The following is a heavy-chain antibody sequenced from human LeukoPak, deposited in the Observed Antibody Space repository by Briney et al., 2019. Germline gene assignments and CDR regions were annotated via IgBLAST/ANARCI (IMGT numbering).Heavy chain of an antibody. CDR3: ARGVLRFLEWQLTGFGWFDP. V-gene: IGHV1-69*05. CDR1: GGTFSSYA. Sequence: GASVKVSCKASGGTFSSYAISWVRQAPGQALEWMGWMNLNSGNTGYAQKFQGRVTITTDESTSTAYMELSSLRSDDTAVYYCARGVLRFLEWQLTGFGWFDPWGQGTLVTVSS. D-gene: IGHD3-3*01. CDR2: MNLNSGNT. J-gene: IGHJ5*02.